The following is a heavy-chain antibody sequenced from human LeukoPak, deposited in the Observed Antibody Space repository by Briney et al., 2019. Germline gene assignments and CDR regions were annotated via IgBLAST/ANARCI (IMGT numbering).Heavy chain of an antibody. CDR3: ARATAFLLWFGELMGAFDI. CDR1: GYTFTGYY. V-gene: IGHV1-2*02. CDR2: INPNSGGT. J-gene: IGHJ3*02. Sequence: ASVKVSCKASGYTFTGYYMHWVRQAPGQGLEWMGWINPNSGGTSYAQKFQGRVTMTRDTSISTAYMELSRLRSDDTAVYYCARATAFLLWFGELMGAFDIWGQGTMVTVSP. D-gene: IGHD3-10*01.